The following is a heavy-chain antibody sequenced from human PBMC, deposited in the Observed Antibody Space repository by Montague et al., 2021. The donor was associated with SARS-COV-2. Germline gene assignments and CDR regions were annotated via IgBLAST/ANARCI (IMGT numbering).Heavy chain of an antibody. V-gene: IGHV4-61*02. CDR2: ISISGST. CDR1: GGSISSGSYY. CDR3: ARDIAVAGLFDY. D-gene: IGHD6-19*01. Sequence: TLSLTCTVSGGSISSGSYYWSWIRQPAGKGLEWIGRISISGSTNYNPSLKSRVTISVDTSKNQFSLKLSSVTAADTAVYYCARDIAVAGLFDYWGQGTLVNVSS. J-gene: IGHJ4*02.